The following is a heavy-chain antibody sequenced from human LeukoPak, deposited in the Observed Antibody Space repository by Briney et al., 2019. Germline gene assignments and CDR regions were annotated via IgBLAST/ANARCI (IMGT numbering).Heavy chain of an antibody. CDR1: GESFSSGDYY. J-gene: IGHJ4*02. CDR2: ISSSGST. D-gene: IGHD6-13*01. CDR3: AKQSYISSWNNFDY. Sequence: PSETLSLTCAVYGESFSSGDYYWSWIRQPAGKGLEWIGRISSSGSTNYNPSLKSRVTMSVDTSKNQFSLKLSSVTAADTAVYYCAKQSYISSWNNFDYWGQGTLVTVSS. V-gene: IGHV4-61*02.